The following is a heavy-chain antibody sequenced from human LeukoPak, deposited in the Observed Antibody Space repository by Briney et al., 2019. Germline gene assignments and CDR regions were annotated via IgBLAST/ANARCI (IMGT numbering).Heavy chain of an antibody. V-gene: IGHV4-39*07. D-gene: IGHD4-23*01. Sequence: NPSETLSLTCTVSGGSISSSSYYWGWIRQPPGKGLEWIGSIYYSGSTYYNPSLKSRVTISVDTSKNQFSLNLTSVTAADTAVYYCARDHTVTSSYWGQGTLVTVSS. CDR1: GGSISSSSYY. J-gene: IGHJ4*02. CDR3: ARDHTVTSSY. CDR2: IYYSGST.